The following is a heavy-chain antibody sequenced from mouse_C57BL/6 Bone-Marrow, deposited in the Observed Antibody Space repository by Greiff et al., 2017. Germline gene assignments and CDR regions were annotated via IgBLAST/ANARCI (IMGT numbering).Heavy chain of an antibody. CDR2: ISSGGSYT. CDR1: GFTFSSYG. D-gene: IGHD4-1*01. Sequence: DVKLVESGGDLVKPGGSLKLSCAASGFTFSSYGMSWVRQTPDKRLEWVATISSGGSYTYYPDSVKGRFTISRDNAKNTLYLQMSSLKSEDTAMYYCARHWVYAMDYWGQGTSVTVSS. J-gene: IGHJ4*01. CDR3: ARHWVYAMDY. V-gene: IGHV5-6*02.